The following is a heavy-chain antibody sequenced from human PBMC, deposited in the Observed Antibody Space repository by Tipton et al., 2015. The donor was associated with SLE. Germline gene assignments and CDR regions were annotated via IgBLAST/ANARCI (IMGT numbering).Heavy chain of an antibody. Sequence: GSLRLSCAASGFTFSGSWMNWVRQAPGKGLEWVAHIKGDGSEKNYVDSVKGRSTISRDNARNSVFLQMNSLRDEDTALYYCARTNWLDSWGQGTLVTVSS. J-gene: IGHJ5*01. CDR1: GFTFSGSW. V-gene: IGHV3-7*01. CDR3: ARTNWLDS. CDR2: IKGDGSEK.